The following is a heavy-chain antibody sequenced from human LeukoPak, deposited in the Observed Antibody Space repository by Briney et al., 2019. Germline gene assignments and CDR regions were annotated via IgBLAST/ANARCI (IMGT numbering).Heavy chain of an antibody. D-gene: IGHD3-22*01. CDR3: ARVYYYDSSGSDDAFDI. Sequence: SETLSLTCTVSGGSISSYYWSWIRQPPGKGLEWIGYIYYSGSTNYNPSLKSRVTISVDTSKNQYSLKLSSVTAADTAVYYCARVYYYDSSGSDDAFDIWGQGTMVTVSS. CDR1: GGSISSYY. J-gene: IGHJ3*02. CDR2: IYYSGST. V-gene: IGHV4-59*01.